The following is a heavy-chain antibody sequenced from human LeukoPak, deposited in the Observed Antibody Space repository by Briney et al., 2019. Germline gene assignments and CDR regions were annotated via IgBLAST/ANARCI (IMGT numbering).Heavy chain of an antibody. Sequence: GGSLRLSCAASGFTFTSYAMNWVRQAPGEGLEWVSAISGSGVSTYYADSVKGRFTISRDNSKNMLYLQMNSLRAEDTAVYYCAKDHQHFSHIRASDYGMDVWGQGTTVTVSS. CDR2: ISGSGVST. D-gene: IGHD2/OR15-2a*01. V-gene: IGHV3-23*01. J-gene: IGHJ6*02. CDR3: AKDHQHFSHIRASDYGMDV. CDR1: GFTFTSYA.